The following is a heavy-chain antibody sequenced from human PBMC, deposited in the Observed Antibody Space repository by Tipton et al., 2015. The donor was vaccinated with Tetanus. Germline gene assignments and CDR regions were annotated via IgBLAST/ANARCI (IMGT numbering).Heavy chain of an antibody. J-gene: IGHJ6*02. CDR2: IFPGGSGSDV. D-gene: IGHD6-19*01. V-gene: IGHV5-51*01. Sequence: VQLVQSGAEVKKPGESLKISCKASGYNFATFWIGWVRQKPGKGLEWMGIIFPGGSGSDVRYSPSFQGQVTISIDKSITTAYLQWSSLKASDTAMYYCAKLKENTGWVPTAMDVWGQGTTVTVSS. CDR3: AKLKENTGWVPTAMDV. CDR1: GYNFATFW.